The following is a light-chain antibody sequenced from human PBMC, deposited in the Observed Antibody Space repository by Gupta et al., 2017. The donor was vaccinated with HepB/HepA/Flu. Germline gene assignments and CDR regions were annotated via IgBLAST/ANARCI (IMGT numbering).Light chain of an antibody. V-gene: IGLV2-11*01. CDR1: STDVGNYNY. CDR3: CSYAGTYSYV. J-gene: IGLJ1*01. Sequence: QSALTQPRSVSGSPGQSVTISCTGTSTDVGNYNYVSWYQQHPGKAPKLMIYDVIKRPSGFPDRFSGYKSGNTASLTISGLQAEDEADYYCCSYAGTYSYVFGNGTKVTVL. CDR2: DVI.